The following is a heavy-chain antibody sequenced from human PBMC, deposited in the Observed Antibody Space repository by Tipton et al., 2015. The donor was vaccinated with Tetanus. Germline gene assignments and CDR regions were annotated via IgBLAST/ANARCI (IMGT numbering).Heavy chain of an antibody. Sequence: QSGPEVKKPGASVKVSCKASGYTFTSYGISWVRQAPGQGLEWMGWISAYNGNTNYAQKLQGRVTMTTDTSTSTAYMELRSLRSDDPAVYYCARDAPYIVVVPAAMPDFNYYYYYYMDVWGKGTTVTVSS. CDR1: GYTFTSYG. D-gene: IGHD2-2*01. V-gene: IGHV1-18*01. CDR2: ISAYNGNT. J-gene: IGHJ6*03. CDR3: ARDAPYIVVVPAAMPDFNYYYYYYMDV.